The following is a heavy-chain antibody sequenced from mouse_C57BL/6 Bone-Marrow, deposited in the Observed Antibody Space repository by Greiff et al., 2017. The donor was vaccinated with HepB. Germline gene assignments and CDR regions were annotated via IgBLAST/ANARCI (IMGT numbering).Heavy chain of an antibody. J-gene: IGHJ3*01. CDR1: GFTFSSYG. V-gene: IGHV5-6*01. Sequence: EVQGVESGGDLVKPGGSLKLSCAASGFTFSSYGMSWVRQTPDKRLEWVATISSGGSYTYYPDSVKGRFTISRDNAKNTLYLQMSSLKSEDTAMYYCASSGGFAYWGQGTLVTVSA. D-gene: IGHD3-2*02. CDR3: ASSGGFAY. CDR2: ISSGGSYT.